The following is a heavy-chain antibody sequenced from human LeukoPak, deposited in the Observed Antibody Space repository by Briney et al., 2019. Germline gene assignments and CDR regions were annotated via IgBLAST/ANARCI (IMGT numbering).Heavy chain of an antibody. Sequence: PGRSLRLSCAASGFTFSSYGMHWVRQAPGKGLEWVAVISYDGSNKYYADSVKGRFTISRDNSKNTLYLQMNSLRVEDTAVYYCAKGSMGRCSGNSCYSVYWGQGTLVTVSS. V-gene: IGHV3-30*18. CDR3: AKGSMGRCSGNSCYSVY. D-gene: IGHD5-12*01. CDR1: GFTFSSYG. CDR2: ISYDGSNK. J-gene: IGHJ4*02.